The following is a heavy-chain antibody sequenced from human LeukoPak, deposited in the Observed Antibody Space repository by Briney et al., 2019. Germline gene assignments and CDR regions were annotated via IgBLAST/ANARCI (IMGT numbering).Heavy chain of an antibody. D-gene: IGHD4-17*01. CDR3: ANEIRPNDY. Sequence: QPGGSLRLSCTASAFAFSIHAMSWVRQAPGKGLEWVSSISISGGTTYYADSVKGRFTISRENSKSTLYLQMNNLRADDTAVYYCANEIRPNDYWGQGTLVTVSS. CDR1: AFAFSIHA. V-gene: IGHV3-23*01. J-gene: IGHJ4*02. CDR2: ISISGGTT.